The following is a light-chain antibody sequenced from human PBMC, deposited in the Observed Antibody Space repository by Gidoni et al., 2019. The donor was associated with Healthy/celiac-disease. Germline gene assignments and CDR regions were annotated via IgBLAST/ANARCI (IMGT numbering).Light chain of an antibody. CDR3: QQLNSYPIT. J-gene: IGKJ5*01. CDR1: QGISSY. V-gene: IGKV1-9*01. CDR2: PAS. Sequence: DIQLTQSPSFLSASVGDRVTITCRASQGISSYLAWYQQKPGKAPKLLIYPASTLQSGVPSRFSGSGSGTEFTHTISSLQPEDFATYYCQQLNSYPITFGQGTRLEIK.